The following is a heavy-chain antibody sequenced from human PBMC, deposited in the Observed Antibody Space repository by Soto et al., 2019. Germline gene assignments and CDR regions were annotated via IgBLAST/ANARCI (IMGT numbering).Heavy chain of an antibody. Sequence: GGSLRLSCEVSGFTFSIYSMSWVRQSPGKGLEWVAKIPQDGVDGHYADSVKGRFTISRDNGKNSLYLQLNNLRAEDTAVYYCARDHLILPAHDFFYGSDVWGRGATVTVSS. D-gene: IGHD2-21*02. CDR2: IPQDGVDG. CDR1: GFTFSIYS. CDR3: ARDHLILPAHDFFYGSDV. J-gene: IGHJ6*02. V-gene: IGHV3-7*03.